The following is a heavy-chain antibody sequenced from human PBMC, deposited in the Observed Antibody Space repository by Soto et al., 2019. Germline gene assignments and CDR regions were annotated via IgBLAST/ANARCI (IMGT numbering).Heavy chain of an antibody. D-gene: IGHD6-19*01. CDR2: ISAFNGNT. Sequence: QDQLVQSGAEVKKPGASVTVSCKAPGYSFTNYGVTWVRQAPGHGFEWMGWISAFNGNTHYAQNLQGRVTMTTDAFTSTAYMELRSERSLDPALYYCARDRRVAHPVAGNTHYCYYMDVWGKGTTVTVSS. J-gene: IGHJ6*03. V-gene: IGHV1-18*01. CDR1: GYSFTNYG. CDR3: ARDRRVAHPVAGNTHYCYYMDV.